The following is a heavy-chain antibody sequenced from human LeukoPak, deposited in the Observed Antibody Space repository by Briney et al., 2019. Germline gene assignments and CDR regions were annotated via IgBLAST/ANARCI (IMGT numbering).Heavy chain of an antibody. CDR3: ARHRGVYNWFDP. V-gene: IGHV4-4*09. CDR2: IYTSGST. CDR1: GGSISSYY. Sequence: PSETLSLTCTISGGSISSYYWSCIRQPPGKRLEWIGYIYTSGSTNYNPSLKSRVTISVDTSKNQFSLKLSSVTAADTAVYYCARHRGVYNWFDPWGQGTLVTVSS. J-gene: IGHJ5*02.